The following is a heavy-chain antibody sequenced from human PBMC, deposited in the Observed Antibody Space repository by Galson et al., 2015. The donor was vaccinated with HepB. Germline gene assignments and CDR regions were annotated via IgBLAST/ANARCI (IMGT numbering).Heavy chain of an antibody. CDR1: GGTFSSYT. J-gene: IGHJ6*02. D-gene: IGHD6-13*01. CDR3: AYPSRRAAARNVYYGMDV. Sequence: SVKVSCKASGGTFSSYTISWVRQAPGQGLEWIGRIIPILGIANYAQKFQGRVTITADKSTSTAYMELSSLRSEDTAVYYCAYPSRRAAARNVYYGMDVWGQGTTVTVSS. CDR2: IIPILGIA. V-gene: IGHV1-69*02.